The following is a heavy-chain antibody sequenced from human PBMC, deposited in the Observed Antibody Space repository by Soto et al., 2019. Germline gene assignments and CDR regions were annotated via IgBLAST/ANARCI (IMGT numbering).Heavy chain of an antibody. V-gene: IGHV4-31*03. D-gene: IGHD3-10*01. J-gene: IGHJ4*02. CDR1: GGSISSVGYY. Sequence: SETLSLTCTVSGGSISSVGYYWSWIRQHPGKGLEWIGYIYYSGSTYYNPSLKSRVTISVDTSKNQFSLKLSSVTAADTAVYYCAILWFGELSQPDYWGQGTLVTVSS. CDR2: IYYSGST. CDR3: AILWFGELSQPDY.